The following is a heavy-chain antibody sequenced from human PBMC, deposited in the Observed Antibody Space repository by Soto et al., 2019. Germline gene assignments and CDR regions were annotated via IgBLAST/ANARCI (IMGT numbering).Heavy chain of an antibody. CDR2: ISGSGGST. D-gene: IGHD3-10*01. CDR3: AKAAIRITMVLGSDFYNGMDV. CDR1: GFTFSSHA. V-gene: IGHV3-23*01. Sequence: SLRLSCAASGFTFSSHAMSWVRQAPGKGLEWVSAISGSGGSTYYADSVKGRFTISRDNSKNTLYLQMNSLRAEDTAVYYCAKAAIRITMVLGSDFYNGMDVWGQGTTGTLSS. J-gene: IGHJ6*02.